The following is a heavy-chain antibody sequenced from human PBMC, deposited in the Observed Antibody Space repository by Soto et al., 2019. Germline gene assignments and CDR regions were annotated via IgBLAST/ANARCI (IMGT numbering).Heavy chain of an antibody. Sequence: SETLSLTCTVSGGSISSYYWSWIRQPPGKGLEWIGYIYYSGSTNYNPSLKSRVTVSVDTSKNQFSLKLSSVTAADTAVYYCARDTGTTDYYYGMDVWGQGTTVTVSS. CDR3: ARDTGTTDYYYGMDV. CDR2: IYYSGST. V-gene: IGHV4-59*01. CDR1: GGSISSYY. J-gene: IGHJ6*02. D-gene: IGHD1-7*01.